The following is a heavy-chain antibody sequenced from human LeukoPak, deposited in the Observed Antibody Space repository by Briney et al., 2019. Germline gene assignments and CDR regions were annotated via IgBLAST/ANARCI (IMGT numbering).Heavy chain of an antibody. CDR2: ISSSSSTI. CDR1: GFTFSSYS. Sequence: GGSLRLSCAASGFTFSSYSINWVRQAPGKGLEWISYISSSSSTIYYADSVKGRFTISRDNAKNSLYLQMNSLRDEDTAVYYCARDALHPPWFFDLWGRGTLVTISS. CDR3: ARDALHPPWFFDL. J-gene: IGHJ2*01. D-gene: IGHD4-11*01. V-gene: IGHV3-48*02.